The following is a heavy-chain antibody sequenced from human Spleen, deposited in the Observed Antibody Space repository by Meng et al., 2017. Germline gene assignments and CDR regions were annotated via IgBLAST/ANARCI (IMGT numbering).Heavy chain of an antibody. V-gene: IGHV4-39*07. CDR2: INHSGST. CDR3: ARGGSSSWPYYYYGMDV. D-gene: IGHD6-13*01. CDR1: GGSVSSGSYY. Sequence: SETLSLTCTVSGGSVSSGSYYWSWIRQPPGKGLEWIGEINHSGSTNYNPSLKTRVTISVDTSKNQFSLKLSSVTAADTAVYYCARGGSSSWPYYYYGMDVWGQGTTVTVSS. J-gene: IGHJ6*02.